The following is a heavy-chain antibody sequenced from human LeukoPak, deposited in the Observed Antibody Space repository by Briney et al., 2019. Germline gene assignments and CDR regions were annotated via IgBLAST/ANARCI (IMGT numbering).Heavy chain of an antibody. CDR1: GYTFTSYG. D-gene: IGHD3-10*01. CDR2: ISAYNGNT. V-gene: IGHV1-18*01. J-gene: IGHJ4*02. Sequence: APVKVSCKASGYTFTSYGISWVRQAPGQGLEWMGWISAYNGNTNYAQKLQGRVTMTTDTSTSTAYMELRSLRSDDTAVYYCARDYYGSGSSWNDYWGQGTLVTVSS. CDR3: ARDYYGSGSSWNDY.